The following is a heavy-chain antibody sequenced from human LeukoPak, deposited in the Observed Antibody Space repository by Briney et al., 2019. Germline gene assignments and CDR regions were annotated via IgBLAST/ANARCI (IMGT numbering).Heavy chain of an antibody. Sequence: GGSLRLSCAASGFTFSSYGMHWVRQAPGKGLECVAVISYDGSNKYYADSVKGRFTISRDNSKNTLYLQMNSLRAEDTAVYYCAKDYSGSSDYWGQGTLVTVSS. CDR2: ISYDGSNK. CDR1: GFTFSSYG. CDR3: AKDYSGSSDY. D-gene: IGHD1-26*01. V-gene: IGHV3-30*18. J-gene: IGHJ4*02.